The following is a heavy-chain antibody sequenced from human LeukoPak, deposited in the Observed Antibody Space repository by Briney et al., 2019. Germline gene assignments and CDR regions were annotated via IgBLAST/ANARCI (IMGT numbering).Heavy chain of an antibody. CDR3: ARAIDYYDSSGYYYDY. CDR1: GGSISSYY. D-gene: IGHD3-22*01. Sequence: WETLSLTCTVSGGSISSYYWSWIRQPAGKGLEWIGRIYTSGSTNYNPSLKSRVTMSVDTSKNQFSLKLSSVTAVDTAVYYCARAIDYYDSSGYYYDYWGQGTLVTVSS. V-gene: IGHV4-4*07. J-gene: IGHJ4*02. CDR2: IYTSGST.